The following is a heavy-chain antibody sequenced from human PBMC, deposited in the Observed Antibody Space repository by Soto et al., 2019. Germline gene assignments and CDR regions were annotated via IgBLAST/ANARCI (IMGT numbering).Heavy chain of an antibody. CDR2: IYYHGNT. D-gene: IGHD6-19*01. CDR3: ARHDGFSSGWVFDY. Sequence: QMQLQESGPGLVKPSETLSLTCAVSGGPRSSRTYSWGWIRQPPGKSLEWIGTIYYHGNTYSNPSLKSRVTISVDTSNNQLSLRLRSVTAADTAIYYCARHDGFSSGWVFDYWGHGTLLTVSS. V-gene: IGHV4-39*01. CDR1: GGPRSSRTYS. J-gene: IGHJ4*01.